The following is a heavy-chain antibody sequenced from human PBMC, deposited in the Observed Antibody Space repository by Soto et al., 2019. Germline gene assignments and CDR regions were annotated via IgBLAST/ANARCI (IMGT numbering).Heavy chain of an antibody. CDR2: IYYSGST. CDR3: ARPRSSGYAGEFDY. CDR1: GGSISPYY. V-gene: IGHV4-59*01. J-gene: IGHJ4*02. Sequence: SETLSLTCTVSGGSISPYYWSWIRQPPGKGLEWIGFIYYSGSTNYNPSLKSRVTISVDTSQNQFSLMLTSVTAADTAVYYCARPRSSGYAGEFDYWGLGTLVTVSS. D-gene: IGHD3-22*01.